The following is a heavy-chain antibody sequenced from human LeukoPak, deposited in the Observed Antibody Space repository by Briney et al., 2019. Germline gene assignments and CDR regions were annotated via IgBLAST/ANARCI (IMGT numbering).Heavy chain of an antibody. V-gene: IGHV3-21*01. J-gene: IGHJ4*02. CDR1: GFTFSSYS. Sequence: GGSLRLSCAASGFTFSSYSMNWVRQAPGKGLEWVSSISSSSSYIYYADSVKGRFTISRDNAKNSLYLQMNSLRAEDTAVYYCARLPSLCGGVCYFTFDYWGQGTLVTVSS. D-gene: IGHD2-21*02. CDR3: ARLPSLCGGVCYFTFDY. CDR2: ISSSSSYI.